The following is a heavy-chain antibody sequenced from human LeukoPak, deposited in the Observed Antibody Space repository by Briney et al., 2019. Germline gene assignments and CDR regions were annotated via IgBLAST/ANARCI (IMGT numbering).Heavy chain of an antibody. J-gene: IGHJ4*02. CDR1: GFTFSNYA. D-gene: IGHD2-2*01. CDR3: ARDCQYCSNTNCRCC. Sequence: GGSLRLSCAASGFTFSNYAFHWVRQAPGKGLEWVADIWFDGKNEHFADSVKGRFAISRDNSKNTVYLQINNLRAEDTAVYYCARDCQYCSNTNCRCCWGQGTLVTVSS. V-gene: IGHV3-33*08. CDR2: IWFDGKNE.